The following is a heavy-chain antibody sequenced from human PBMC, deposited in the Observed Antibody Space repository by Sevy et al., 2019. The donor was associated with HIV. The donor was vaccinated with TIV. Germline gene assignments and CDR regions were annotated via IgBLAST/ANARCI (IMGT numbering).Heavy chain of an antibody. D-gene: IGHD3-10*01. CDR2: LYYSGST. V-gene: IGHV4-59*01. Sequence: SETLSLTCTVSGGSISSYYWSWVRRPPGKGLEWIGSLYYSGSTNHNPSLKSRVTMSVDTSKNHFSLKLSSVTAADTAVYYCARGMVRGVIMSSFDYWGQGTLVTVSS. J-gene: IGHJ4*02. CDR3: ARGMVRGVIMSSFDY. CDR1: GGSISSYY.